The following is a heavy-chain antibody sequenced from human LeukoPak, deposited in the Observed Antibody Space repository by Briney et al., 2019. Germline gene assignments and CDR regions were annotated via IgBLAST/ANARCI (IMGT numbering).Heavy chain of an antibody. CDR3: ARLQSSSGSYYLDAFDI. V-gene: IGHV5-51*01. J-gene: IGHJ3*02. Sequence: GESLKISCKGSGYSFTSYWIGWVRQMPGKGLKWMGITYPGDSDTRYSPSFQGQVTISADKSISTAYLQWSSLKASDTAMYYCARLQSSSGSYYLDAFDIWGQGTMVTVSS. CDR2: TYPGDSDT. D-gene: IGHD3-10*01. CDR1: GYSFTSYW.